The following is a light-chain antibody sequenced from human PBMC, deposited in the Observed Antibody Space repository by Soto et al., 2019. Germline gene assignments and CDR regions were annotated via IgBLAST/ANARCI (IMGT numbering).Light chain of an antibody. V-gene: IGLV3-9*01. CDR1: NVGRRN. J-gene: IGLJ2*01. CDR3: QVWDISTYVE. Sequence: SYELTQPLSVSVALGQTATITCGGNNVGRRNVHWYQQKPGQAPVLVMYSDRNRPSGIPERFSGSNSGNTATLTISRAQAGDEADYYCQVWDISTYVEFGGGTKLTVL. CDR2: SDR.